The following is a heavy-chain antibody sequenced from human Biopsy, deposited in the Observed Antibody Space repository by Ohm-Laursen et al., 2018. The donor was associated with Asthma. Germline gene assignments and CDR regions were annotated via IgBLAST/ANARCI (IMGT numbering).Heavy chain of an antibody. CDR2: ISFDGTNR. D-gene: IGHD1-26*01. Sequence: SLRLSCSAPGFSFSNYGMHWVRQAPGKGLDWVAVISFDGTNRNYTDSVKGRFTISRDDSRNTLHLEMNSLRAEDTAVYFCAKEVFPGWELRRGPDSWGQGTLVTVSS. CDR1: GFSFSNYG. J-gene: IGHJ4*02. CDR3: AKEVFPGWELRRGPDS. V-gene: IGHV3-30*18.